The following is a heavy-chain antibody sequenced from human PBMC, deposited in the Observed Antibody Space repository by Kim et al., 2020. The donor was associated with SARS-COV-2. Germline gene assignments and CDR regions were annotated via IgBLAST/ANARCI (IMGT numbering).Heavy chain of an antibody. D-gene: IGHD2-8*02. V-gene: IGHV1-18*01. CDR1: GYTFASYG. Sequence: ASVKVSCKTSGYTFASYGISWVRQAPGQGLEWMGWISTDSGETNYAQKFQDRVALTTDTSTNTVFLELRSLRSDDTAVYYCARDWFCTGGSCSDTFDNWGQGTMVSASS. CDR3: ARDWFCTGGSCSDTFDN. J-gene: IGHJ3*02. CDR2: ISTDSGET.